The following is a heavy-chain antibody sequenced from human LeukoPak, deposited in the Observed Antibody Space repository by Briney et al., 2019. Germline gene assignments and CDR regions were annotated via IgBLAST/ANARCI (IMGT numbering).Heavy chain of an antibody. CDR3: ARAHGDYRWFDP. D-gene: IGHD4-17*01. V-gene: IGHV4-30-4*08. CDR2: IYYSGST. Sequence: SETLSLTCTVSGGSIGSGDYYWSWIRQPPGKGLEWIGYIYYSGSTYYNPSLKSRVTISVDTSTNQFSLKLSSVTAADTAVYYCARAHGDYRWFDPWGQGTLVTVSS. CDR1: GGSIGSGDYY. J-gene: IGHJ5*02.